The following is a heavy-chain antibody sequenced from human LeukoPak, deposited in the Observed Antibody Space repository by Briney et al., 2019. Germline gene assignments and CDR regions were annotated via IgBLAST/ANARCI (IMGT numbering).Heavy chain of an antibody. CDR3: ARGHSSGWLLGWFDP. Sequence: ASVKVSCKASGYTFTSYGISWVRQAPGQGLEWMGWISAYNGNTNYAQKLQGRVTMTTDTSTSTAYMELRSLRSDDTAVYYCARGHSSGWLLGWFDPWGQGTLVTVSS. CDR2: ISAYNGNT. CDR1: GYTFTSYG. D-gene: IGHD6-19*01. J-gene: IGHJ5*02. V-gene: IGHV1-18*01.